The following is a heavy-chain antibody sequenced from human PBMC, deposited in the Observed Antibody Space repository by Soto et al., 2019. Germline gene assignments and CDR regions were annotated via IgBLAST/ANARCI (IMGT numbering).Heavy chain of an antibody. Sequence: GGSLRLSCVTSGFIFNNYWMHWVRQPPGKGLVWVSRINTDGITTSYEDSVKGRFTISRDDAKNTLYLQMNSLRAEDTAVYYCARVRFGESLDSWGQGTLVTVSS. J-gene: IGHJ4*02. CDR3: ARVRFGESLDS. CDR1: GFIFNNYW. CDR2: INTDGITT. D-gene: IGHD3-10*01. V-gene: IGHV3-74*01.